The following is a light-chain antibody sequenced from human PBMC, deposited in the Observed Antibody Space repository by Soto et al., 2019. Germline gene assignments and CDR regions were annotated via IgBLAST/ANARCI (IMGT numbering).Light chain of an antibody. V-gene: IGKV3-11*01. CDR2: DAS. CDR1: QSVSSY. CDR3: QQRSNWPRPIT. J-gene: IGKJ5*01. Sequence: EIWLTQYPATLSLSPGERATLSCRASQSVSSYLAWYQQKPGQAPRLLIYDASNRATGIPARLSGSGSGKDFTLTISSLETEDFAVYYCQQRSNWPRPITFGQGTRLEIK.